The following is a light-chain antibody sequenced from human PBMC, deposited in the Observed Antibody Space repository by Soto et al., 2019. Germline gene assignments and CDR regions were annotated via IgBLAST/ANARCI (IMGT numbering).Light chain of an antibody. V-gene: IGLV2-14*03. Sequence: QSALTQPASVSGSPGQSITISCTGTSSDVGGYHYVSWYQQHPGKAPKLMIYDVSNRPSGVSNRFSGSKSGNTASLTISGIQAEDEADYYSSSYTISSTYVFGTGPKLTVL. CDR3: SSYTISSTYV. CDR2: DVS. CDR1: SSDVGGYHY. J-gene: IGLJ1*01.